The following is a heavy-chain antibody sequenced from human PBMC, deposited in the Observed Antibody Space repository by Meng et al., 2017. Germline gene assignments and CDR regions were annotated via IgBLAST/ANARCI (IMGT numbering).Heavy chain of an antibody. CDR2: INHSGST. Sequence: VQLQQWGVGLLKPTETLSLSCASYGGSFSGYYWSWIRQPPGKGLEWIGEINHSGSTNYNPSLKSRVTISVDTSKNQFSLKLSSVTAADTAVYYCARGRYSSGWDRFDYWGQGTLVTVSS. D-gene: IGHD6-19*01. CDR1: GGSFSGYY. CDR3: ARGRYSSGWDRFDY. J-gene: IGHJ4*02. V-gene: IGHV4-34*01.